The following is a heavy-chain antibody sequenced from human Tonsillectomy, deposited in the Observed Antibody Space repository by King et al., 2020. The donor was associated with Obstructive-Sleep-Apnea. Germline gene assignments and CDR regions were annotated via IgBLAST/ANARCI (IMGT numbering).Heavy chain of an antibody. CDR3: ARLVDDYGDYVNWYFDL. CDR1: GFTFRTFS. V-gene: IGHV3-48*02. J-gene: IGHJ2*01. CDR2: ISSDGSTK. Sequence: QLVQSGGGLVQPGGSLRLSCVASGFTFRTFSMNWVRQAPGRGLEWVSHISSDGSTKYYADSVKGRFSTSRDNAKNSLYLQMNSLRDEETAVYYCARLVDDYGDYVNWYFDLWGRGTRVTVSS. D-gene: IGHD4-17*01.